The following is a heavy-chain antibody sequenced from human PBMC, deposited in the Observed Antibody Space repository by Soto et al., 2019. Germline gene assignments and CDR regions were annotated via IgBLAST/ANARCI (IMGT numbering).Heavy chain of an antibody. J-gene: IGHJ5*02. CDR3: ARGRDTAMVLGP. V-gene: IGHV3-21*01. CDR1: RFTFSSYA. Sequence: GGSLRLSCAASRFTFSSYAMNWVRQAPGKGLEWVSSISSSSSYIYYADSVKGRFTISRDNAKNSLYLQMNSLRAEDTAVYYCARGRDTAMVLGPWGQGTLVTVSS. D-gene: IGHD5-18*01. CDR2: ISSSSSYI.